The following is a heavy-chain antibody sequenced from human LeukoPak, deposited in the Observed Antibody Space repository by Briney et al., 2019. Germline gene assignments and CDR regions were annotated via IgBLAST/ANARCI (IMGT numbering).Heavy chain of an antibody. Sequence: GGSLRLSCVGSGFIFSSYSMNWVRQAPGKGLEWVSYISSSGSTIYYADSVKGRFTISRDNAKNSLYLQMNSLRAEDTAVYYCAELGITMIGGVWGKGTTVTISS. D-gene: IGHD3-10*02. CDR3: AELGITMIGGV. CDR1: GFIFSSYS. CDR2: ISSSGSTI. J-gene: IGHJ6*04. V-gene: IGHV3-48*04.